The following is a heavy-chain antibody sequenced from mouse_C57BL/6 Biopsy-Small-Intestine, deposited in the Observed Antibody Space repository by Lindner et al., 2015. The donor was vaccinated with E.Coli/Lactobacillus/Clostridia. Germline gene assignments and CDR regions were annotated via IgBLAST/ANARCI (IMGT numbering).Heavy chain of an antibody. J-gene: IGHJ1*03. V-gene: IGHV1-84*02. Sequence: SVKVSCKASGYSFTNYGINWVRQAPGQGLEWMGWISGYNGNTKSAQKFQDRVTMTIDTSTTTAYMELKSLRSDDTAVYYCARFGSGWNYNYNMDVWGRGTTVTVSS. D-gene: IGHD2-1*01. CDR2: ISGYNGNT. CDR1: GYSFTNYG. CDR3: ARFGSGWNYNYNMDV.